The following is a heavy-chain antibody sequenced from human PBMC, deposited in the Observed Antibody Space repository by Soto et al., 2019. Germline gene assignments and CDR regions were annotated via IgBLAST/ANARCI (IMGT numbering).Heavy chain of an antibody. D-gene: IGHD6-19*01. Sequence: QVQLQESGPGLVKPSETLSLTCTVSGGSISSYYWSWIRQPPGKGLEWIGYIYYSGSTNYNPSLQSRVTISVDTSKNQFSLKLSSVTAADTVVYYCARSYSSGWPDYWGQGTLVTVSS. CDR1: GGSISSYY. J-gene: IGHJ4*02. CDR2: IYYSGST. CDR3: ARSYSSGWPDY. V-gene: IGHV4-59*01.